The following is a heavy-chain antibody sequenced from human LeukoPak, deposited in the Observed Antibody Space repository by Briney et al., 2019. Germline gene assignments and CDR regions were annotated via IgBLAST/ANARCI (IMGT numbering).Heavy chain of an antibody. CDR2: IYTGGGT. J-gene: IGHJ4*02. Sequence: GGPLRLSCAVSGFTVSSNYMGWVRQAPGKGLEWVSVIYTGGGTYYADSVKGRFTISRDNSKSTLYLQINSLRAEDTAVYYCAKDRTGGIAVAGTDYWGQGTLVTVSS. CDR1: GFTVSSNY. CDR3: AKDRTGGIAVAGTDY. D-gene: IGHD6-19*01. V-gene: IGHV3-66*01.